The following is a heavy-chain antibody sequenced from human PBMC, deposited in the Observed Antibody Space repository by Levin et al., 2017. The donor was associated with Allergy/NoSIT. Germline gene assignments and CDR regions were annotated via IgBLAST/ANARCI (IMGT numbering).Heavy chain of an antibody. Sequence: SQTLSLTCKVSGGSISSGSYYWSWIRQPAAKGLEWIGRIYSSGSASYNPSLKSRVTISVDTSKNQFSLKLSSVTAADTAVYYCARAEVGSEHWGQGTLVTVSS. CDR3: ARAEVGSEH. J-gene: IGHJ4*02. CDR2: IYSSGSA. D-gene: IGHD3-10*01. CDR1: GGSISSGSYY. V-gene: IGHV4-61*02.